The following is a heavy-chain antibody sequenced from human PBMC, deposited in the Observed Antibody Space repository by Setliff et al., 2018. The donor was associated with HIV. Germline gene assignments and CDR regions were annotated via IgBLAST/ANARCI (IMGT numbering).Heavy chain of an antibody. V-gene: IGHV1-18*04. D-gene: IGHD3-22*01. CDR2: ISTHNGNT. Sequence: ASVKVSCKASGYTFTSYGISWVRQAPGQGLEWMGWISTHNGNTNYAQKVQGRVIMTTDTSTSTAYMELRSMRSDDTAVYYCARTYYYDSSGYYGYYYYYYMDVWGKGTTVTVSS. CDR3: ARTYYYDSSGYYGYYYYYYMDV. CDR1: GYTFTSYG. J-gene: IGHJ6*03.